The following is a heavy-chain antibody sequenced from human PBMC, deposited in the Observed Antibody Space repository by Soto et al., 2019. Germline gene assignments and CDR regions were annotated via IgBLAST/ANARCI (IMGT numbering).Heavy chain of an antibody. CDR2: IYYSGST. CDR3: ARALEDIVVVPAAMRQYYFDX. CDR1: GCSISSGDYY. Sequence: LSLTCTVSGCSISSGDYYWSWIRQPPGKGLEWIGYIYYSGSTYYNPSLKSRVTISVDTSKNHFSLKLSSVTAAYTAVYYCARALEDIVVVPAAMRQYYFDXWGQGTLVTVSX. J-gene: IGHJ4*02. D-gene: IGHD2-2*01. V-gene: IGHV4-30-4*01.